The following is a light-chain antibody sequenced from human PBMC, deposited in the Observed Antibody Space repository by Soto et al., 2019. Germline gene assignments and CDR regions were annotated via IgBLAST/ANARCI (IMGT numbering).Light chain of an antibody. V-gene: IGKV3-15*01. CDR3: QQYNNWPPTWT. CDR2: GAS. Sequence: EIVMTQSPATLSVSPGERATLSCRASQSVSSNLAWYQQKPGQAPRLLIYGASTRATGIPARFSGSGSGTEFTRTISSLQSEDFAVYYCQQYNNWPPTWTFGQGTKVEI. CDR1: QSVSSN. J-gene: IGKJ1*01.